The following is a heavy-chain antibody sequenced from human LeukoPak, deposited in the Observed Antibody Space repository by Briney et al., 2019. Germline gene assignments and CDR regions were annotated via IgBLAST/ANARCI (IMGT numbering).Heavy chain of an antibody. CDR3: ARFSPYYFDY. CDR2: IDWDDDK. Sequence: EPGPALVKPTQTLTLTCTFSGFSLSTSGMRVSWIRQPPGKALEWLARIDWDDDKFYSTSLKTRLTISKDTSKNQVVLTMTNMDPVDTATYYCARFSPYYFDYWGQGTLVTVSS. J-gene: IGHJ4*02. CDR1: GFSLSTSGMR. V-gene: IGHV2-70*04.